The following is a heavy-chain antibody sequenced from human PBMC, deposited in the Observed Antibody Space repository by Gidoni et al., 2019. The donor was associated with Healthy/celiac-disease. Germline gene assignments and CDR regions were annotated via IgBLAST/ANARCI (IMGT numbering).Heavy chain of an antibody. CDR1: AGPFSRSA. CDR3: ATGVAYCTGGSCYENFDY. V-gene: IGHV1-69*01. CDR2: IIPIFGTT. D-gene: IGHD2-15*01. Sequence: QVQLVQSGAEVKKPGSSVRVSCNASAGPFSRSARSWVRQAPGQGLEWMGGIIPIFGTTNYAQKFQGRVTIIADESTNTAYMELSSLRSEDTAVYYCATGVAYCTGGSCYENFDYWGQGTLVTVSS. J-gene: IGHJ4*02.